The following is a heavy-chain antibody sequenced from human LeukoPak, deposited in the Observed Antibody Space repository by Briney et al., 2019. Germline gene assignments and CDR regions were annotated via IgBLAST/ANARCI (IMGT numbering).Heavy chain of an antibody. Sequence: GGSLRLPCAASGFTLSSCSMNWVRQAPGKGLEWVSYISSSSSTISYADSVKGRFTISRDNAKNSLYLQMNSLRAEDTAVYYCARGYSYGNYWGQGTLVTVSS. CDR3: ARGYSYGNY. D-gene: IGHD5-18*01. CDR1: GFTLSSCS. V-gene: IGHV3-48*04. J-gene: IGHJ4*02. CDR2: ISSSSSTI.